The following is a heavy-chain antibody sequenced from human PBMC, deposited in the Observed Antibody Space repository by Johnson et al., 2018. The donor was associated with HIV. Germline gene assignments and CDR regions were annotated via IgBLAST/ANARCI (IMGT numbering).Heavy chain of an antibody. CDR2: INWDGSRT. J-gene: IGHJ3*02. CDR3: ARGDYCTAGVCYDEPFDI. D-gene: IGHD2-8*02. V-gene: IGHV3-20*04. Sequence: VQLVESGGGVIRPGGSLRLSCAASGFTFDYYDMNWVRQVPGKGLEWVSGINWDGSRTGYVDSVKGRFTFSRDNAKNSLYLQMNRLRGEDTALYFCARGDYCTAGVCYDEPFDIWGQGTMVTVSS. CDR1: GFTFDYYD.